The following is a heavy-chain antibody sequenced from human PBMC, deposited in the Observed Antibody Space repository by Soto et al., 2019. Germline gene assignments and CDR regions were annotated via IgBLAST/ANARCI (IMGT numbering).Heavy chain of an antibody. Sequence: QGHLVQSGAEVKKPGASVKVSCKASGYTFTRYGISWVRQAPGQGPEWLGWISGYNGDTNYAQNLQDRVTMTIDTTTNTAYMDLRSLTSDDTAVYYCAKNGLPTYYSNGLDVGGQGTTVTVSS. CDR1: GYTFTRYG. CDR3: AKNGLPTYYSNGLDV. CDR2: ISGYNGDT. D-gene: IGHD2-8*01. J-gene: IGHJ6*02. V-gene: IGHV1-18*01.